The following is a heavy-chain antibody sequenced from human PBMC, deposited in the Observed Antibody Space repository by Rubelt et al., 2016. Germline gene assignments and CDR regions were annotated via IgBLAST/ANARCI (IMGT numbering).Heavy chain of an antibody. CDR1: GFTFSSYA. D-gene: IGHD1-7*01. V-gene: IGHV3-74*01. J-gene: IGHJ5*02. CDR2: INSDGSIT. CDR3: VRAPGTTVRFGFNP. Sequence: RSLRLSCAASGFTFSSYAMSWVRQAPGKGLEWVSRINSDGSITNYADSVKGRFTISRDNAKNTLYLQMTSLRADDTALYYWVRAPGTTVRFGFNPWGQGTLVTVSS.